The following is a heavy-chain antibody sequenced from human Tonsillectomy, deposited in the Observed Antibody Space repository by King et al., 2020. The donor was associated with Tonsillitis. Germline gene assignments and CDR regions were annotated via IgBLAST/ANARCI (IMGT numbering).Heavy chain of an antibody. CDR3: ARGAADIVATTRLEDAFDI. Sequence: VQLVQSGAEVKKPGASVKVSCKASGYTFTSYGISWVRQAPGQGLEWMGWISAYNGNTNYAQKLQGRVTMTTDTSTSTAYMELRSLRSDDTAVYYCARGAADIVATTRLEDAFDIWGQGTMVTVSS. CDR1: GYTFTSYG. CDR2: ISAYNGNT. V-gene: IGHV1-18*04. D-gene: IGHD5-12*01. J-gene: IGHJ3*02.